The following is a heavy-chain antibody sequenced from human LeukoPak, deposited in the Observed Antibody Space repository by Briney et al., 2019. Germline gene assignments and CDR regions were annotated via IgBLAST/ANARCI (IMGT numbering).Heavy chain of an antibody. D-gene: IGHD3-10*01. CDR2: AYYDGRA. J-gene: IGHJ5*02. V-gene: IGHV4-59*01. CDR3: ARDTGYYGRGSPDWFDP. CDR1: GGAINSDY. Sequence: PSETLSLTCTVSGGAINSDYWSWIRQSPGKGLEWIAYAYYDGRANFNPSFQSRVTMSVDTSKTQFSLNLSSMTAADTAVYYCARDTGYYGRGSPDWFDPGGQGPLATVS.